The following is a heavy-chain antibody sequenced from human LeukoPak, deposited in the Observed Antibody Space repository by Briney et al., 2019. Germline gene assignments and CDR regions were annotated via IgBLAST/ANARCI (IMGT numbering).Heavy chain of an antibody. D-gene: IGHD3-22*01. V-gene: IGHV3-21*01. CDR1: GFTFSSYI. CDR2: ISGRSTYI. CDR3: ARGLGTTVTNEYYYDSSGYYDGGLDY. Sequence: GGSLRLSCSASGFTFSSYIMNWVRQAPGKGLEWVSSISGRSTYIFYADSVKGRFNISGDNAKYSLSLQTNSLRAEDTAVYFCARGLGTTVTNEYYYDSSGYYDGGLDYWGQGTLVTVSS. J-gene: IGHJ4*02.